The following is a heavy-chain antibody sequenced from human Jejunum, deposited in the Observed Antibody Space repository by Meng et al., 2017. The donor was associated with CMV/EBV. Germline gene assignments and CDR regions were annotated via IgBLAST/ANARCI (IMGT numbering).Heavy chain of an antibody. J-gene: IGHJ6*02. D-gene: IGHD2-2*01. CDR3: ARLSGGYCSSTSCYYYYGMDV. V-gene: IGHV3-21*01. Sequence: VRQAPGKGLEWVSSISSSSSYIYYADSVKGRFTISRDNAKNSLYLQMNSLRAEDTAVYYCARLSGGYCSSTSCYYYYGMDVWGQGTTVTVSS. CDR2: ISSSSSYI.